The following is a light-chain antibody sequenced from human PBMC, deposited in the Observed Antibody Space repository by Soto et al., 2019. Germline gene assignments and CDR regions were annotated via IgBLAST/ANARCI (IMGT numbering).Light chain of an antibody. V-gene: IGLV2-14*01. CDR1: SSDVGGYNY. CDR3: SSYTRSSTLV. Sequence: QSVLTQPASVSGSPGQSVTISCTGTSSDVGGYNYVSWYQQYSGKAPKLLLYEVTRRPSGVSYRFSGSKSANAASLTISGLQAEDEADYYCSSYTRSSTLVFGGGTKLTVL. J-gene: IGLJ3*02. CDR2: EVT.